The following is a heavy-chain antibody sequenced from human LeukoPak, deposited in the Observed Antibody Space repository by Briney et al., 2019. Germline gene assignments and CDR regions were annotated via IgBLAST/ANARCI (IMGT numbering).Heavy chain of an antibody. V-gene: IGHV3-23*01. J-gene: IGHJ4*02. CDR1: GYTLCTYS. D-gene: IGHD3-22*01. CDR3: AKVNYYHPYF. Sequence: GGALRLSCAPSGYTLCTYSASCAPDAPEGGRECVSTIDVTTDISYYADSVKGRFTISRDNFQNTLFLKLNNLRVDDTAVYYCAKVNYYHPYFWGQGTLVTVS. CDR2: IDVTTDIS.